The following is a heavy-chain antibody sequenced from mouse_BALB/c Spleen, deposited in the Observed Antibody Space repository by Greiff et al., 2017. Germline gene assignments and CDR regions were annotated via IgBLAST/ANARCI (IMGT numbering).Heavy chain of an antibody. J-gene: IGHJ4*01. CDR3: ARSGVMDY. CDR1: GYTFTSYW. CDR2: IYPGDGDT. Sequence: QVQLQQSGAELARPGASVKLSCKASGYTFTSYWMQWVKQRPGQGLEWIGAIYPGDGDTRYTQKFKGKATLTADKSSSTAYMQLSSLASEDSAVYYCARSGVMDYWGQGTSVTVSS. V-gene: IGHV1-87*01. D-gene: IGHD3-2*02.